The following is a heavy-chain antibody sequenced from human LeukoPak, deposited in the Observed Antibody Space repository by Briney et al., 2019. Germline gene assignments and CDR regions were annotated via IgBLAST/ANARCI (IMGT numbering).Heavy chain of an antibody. CDR2: ISPSGNTI. CDR3: AKAGYSSSWPLDY. V-gene: IGHV3-23*01. D-gene: IGHD6-13*01. Sequence: GGSLRLSCAASGFTFSSYAMSWVRQAPGKGLEWVSAISPSGNTIYYADSVRGRFTISRDNSKNTLYLQTNSLKAADTAVYYCAKAGYSSSWPLDYWGQGTLVTVSS. CDR1: GFTFSSYA. J-gene: IGHJ4*02.